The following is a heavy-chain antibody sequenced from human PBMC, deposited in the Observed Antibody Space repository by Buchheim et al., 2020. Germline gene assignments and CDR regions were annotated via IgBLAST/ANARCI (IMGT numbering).Heavy chain of an antibody. CDR3: AKVDGSGSR. CDR1: GFTVSNNY. J-gene: IGHJ4*02. V-gene: IGHV3-66*02. CDR2: IHRSGST. Sequence: EVQLVESGGGLVQPGGSLRLSCAASGFTVSNNYFSWVRQAPGKGLEWVSVIHRSGSTFYTYSVKGRFTISRDTSQNMVSLQMNSLRAEDTAVYYCAKVDGSGSRWGQGTL. D-gene: IGHD3-10*01.